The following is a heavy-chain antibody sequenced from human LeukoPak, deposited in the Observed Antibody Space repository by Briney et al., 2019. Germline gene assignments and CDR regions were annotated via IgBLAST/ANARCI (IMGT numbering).Heavy chain of an antibody. V-gene: IGHV4-59*01. D-gene: IGHD6-6*01. CDR3: ASDIGSKSSSLRGAFDI. CDR2: IYYSGST. Sequence: SETLSLTCTVSGGSISSYYWSWIRQPPGKGLEWIGYIYYSGSTNYNPSLKSRVTISVDTSKNQFSLKLSSVTAADTAVYYCASDIGSKSSSLRGAFDIWGQGTMVTVSS. CDR1: GGSISSYY. J-gene: IGHJ3*02.